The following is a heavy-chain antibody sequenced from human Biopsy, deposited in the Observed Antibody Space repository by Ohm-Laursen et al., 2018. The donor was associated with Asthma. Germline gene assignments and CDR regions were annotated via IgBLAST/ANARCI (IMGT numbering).Heavy chain of an antibody. Sequence: SLRLSCTASGFSFSNYGMHWVRQAPGKGLDWVAVISFDGTNRNYTDSVKGRLTISRDNSRNTLHLEMNSLRAEDTAVYFCAKEVFPGWELRRGPDSWGRGTLVTVSS. J-gene: IGHJ4*02. CDR2: ISFDGTNR. CDR1: GFSFSNYG. D-gene: IGHD1-26*01. V-gene: IGHV3-30*18. CDR3: AKEVFPGWELRRGPDS.